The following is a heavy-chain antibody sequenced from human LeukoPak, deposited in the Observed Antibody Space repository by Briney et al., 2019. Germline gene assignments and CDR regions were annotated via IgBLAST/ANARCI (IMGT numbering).Heavy chain of an antibody. V-gene: IGHV2-5*01. CDR1: GFSLSTSGVG. CDR3: AHGHRPSSDWLPFDV. J-gene: IGHJ3*01. CDR2: IYWSDDK. Sequence: SGPTLVKPTQTLTLTCTFSGFSLSTSGVGVGWIRQPPGKALEWLAVIYWSDDKRYSPFLKSMVTITKDPSKNQVVLTMTNMDPVDTATYYCAHGHRPSSDWLPFDVWDQGTMVTVSS. D-gene: IGHD3/OR15-3a*01.